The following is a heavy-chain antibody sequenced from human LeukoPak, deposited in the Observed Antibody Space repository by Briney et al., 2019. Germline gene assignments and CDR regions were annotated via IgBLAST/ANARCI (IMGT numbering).Heavy chain of an antibody. CDR2: ISAYNGNT. CDR3: ARELTCSGGSCYSRYDYYYYGMDV. D-gene: IGHD2-15*01. Sequence: ASVKVSCKACGYTFTSYGISWVRQAPGQGLEWMGWISAYNGNTNYAQKLQGRVTMTTDTSTSTAYMELRSLRSDDTAVYYCARELTCSGGSCYSRYDYYYYGMDVWGQGTTVTVSS. CDR1: GYTFTSYG. V-gene: IGHV1-18*01. J-gene: IGHJ6*02.